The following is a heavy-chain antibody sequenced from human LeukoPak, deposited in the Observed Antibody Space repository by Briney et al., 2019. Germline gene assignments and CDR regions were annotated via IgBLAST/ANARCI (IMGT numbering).Heavy chain of an antibody. J-gene: IGHJ4*02. V-gene: IGHV1-24*01. CDR3: ATAPGGSSGWYLDY. CDR1: GYTLTELS. CDR2: FDPEDGEK. D-gene: IGHD6-19*01. Sequence: GASVKVSCKVSGYTLTELSMHWVRQAPGKGLEWMGGFDPEDGEKIYAQKFQGRVTMTEDTSTDTAYMELSSLRSEDTAVYYCATAPGGSSGWYLDYWGQGTLVTVSS.